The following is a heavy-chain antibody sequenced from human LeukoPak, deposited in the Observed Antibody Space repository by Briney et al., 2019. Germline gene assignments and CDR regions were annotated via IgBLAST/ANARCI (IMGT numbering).Heavy chain of an antibody. J-gene: IGHJ4*02. Sequence: GGSPRLSCAASGYTFSDFSVNWVRQAPGMGLEWVSSISVRSNYRYYADSVRGRFTISRDDARDSLFLQMNSLRAEDTAVYFCVRLRRNNDRSGYYYYYDYWGQGTLVTVSS. CDR2: ISVRSNYR. CDR1: GYTFSDFS. V-gene: IGHV3-21*01. D-gene: IGHD3-22*01. CDR3: VRLRRNNDRSGYYYYYDY.